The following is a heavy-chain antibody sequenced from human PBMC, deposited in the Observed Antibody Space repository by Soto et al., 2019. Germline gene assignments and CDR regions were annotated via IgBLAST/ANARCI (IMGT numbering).Heavy chain of an antibody. Sequence: GGSLRLSCAASGFTFSSYSMNWVRQAPGKGLEWVSSISSSSSYIYYADSVKGRFTISRDNAKNSLYLQMNSLRAEDTAVYYCARDGYDFWSGSLNYYYGMDVWGQGTTVTVSS. V-gene: IGHV3-21*01. CDR3: ARDGYDFWSGSLNYYYGMDV. CDR2: ISSSSSYI. D-gene: IGHD3-3*01. CDR1: GFTFSSYS. J-gene: IGHJ6*02.